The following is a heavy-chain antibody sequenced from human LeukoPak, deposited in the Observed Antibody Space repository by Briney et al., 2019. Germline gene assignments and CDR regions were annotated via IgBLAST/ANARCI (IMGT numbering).Heavy chain of an antibody. Sequence: SGTLSLTCAVSNGSISSSNWWSWVRQTPGKGLEWIGEIHHSGSTNYNPSLKSRVTISVDKSKNQFSLKVSSVTAADTAVYYCARSPTKRVPEDYWGQGTLVTVSS. CDR3: ARSPTKRVPEDY. CDR1: NGSISSSNW. D-gene: IGHD2-2*01. V-gene: IGHV4-4*02. J-gene: IGHJ4*02. CDR2: IHHSGST.